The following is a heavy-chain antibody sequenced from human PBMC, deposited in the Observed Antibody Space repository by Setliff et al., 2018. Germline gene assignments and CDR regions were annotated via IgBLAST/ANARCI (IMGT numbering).Heavy chain of an antibody. CDR1: GYTFSNYG. J-gene: IGHJ4*02. CDR3: ARVESMVRGKNILRHFDY. Sequence: ASVKVSCKASGYTFSNYGVTWVRQAPGQGLEWMGWVTIYNGNTKYAQNLQGRLTLTKDISTSTAYMELGSLTTDDTAVYYCARVESMVRGKNILRHFDYWGQGIQVTVSS. V-gene: IGHV1-18*01. CDR2: VTIYNGNT. D-gene: IGHD3-10*01.